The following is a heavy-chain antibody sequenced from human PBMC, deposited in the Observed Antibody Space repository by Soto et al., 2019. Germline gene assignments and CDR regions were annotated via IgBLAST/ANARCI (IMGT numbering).Heavy chain of an antibody. CDR2: MNPNSGNT. Sequence: QVQLVQSGAEVKKPGASVKVSCKASGYIFTFYGINWVRQAAGQGLEWMGWMNPNSGNTFYAQRFQGRVTMTTNTSLTTACMKLSSLRHDDTAVYYCARGGRGVGEGPPAHFDYWGQGSPVTVSS. D-gene: IGHD3-10*01. CDR1: GYIFTFYG. V-gene: IGHV1-8*01. J-gene: IGHJ4*02. CDR3: ARGGRGVGEGPPAHFDY.